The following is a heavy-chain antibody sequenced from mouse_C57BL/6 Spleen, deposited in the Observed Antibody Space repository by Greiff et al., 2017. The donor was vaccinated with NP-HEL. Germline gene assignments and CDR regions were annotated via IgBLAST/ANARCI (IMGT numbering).Heavy chain of an antibody. D-gene: IGHD1-1*01. CDR1: GYTFTSYW. V-gene: IGHV1-69*01. CDR2: IDPSASYT. CDR3: ARGYYGSSPHWYFDV. Sequence: VPLPPPGAELVTPGASVKLSCKASGYTFTSYWMHWVKQRPGQGLEWIGEIDPSASYTNYNQKFKGKSTLTVDKSSSTAYMQLSSLTSEDSAVYYCARGYYGSSPHWYFDVWGTGTTVTVSS. J-gene: IGHJ1*03.